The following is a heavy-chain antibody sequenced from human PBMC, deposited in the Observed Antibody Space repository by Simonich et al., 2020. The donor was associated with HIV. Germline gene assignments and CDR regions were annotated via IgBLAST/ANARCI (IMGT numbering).Heavy chain of an antibody. CDR2: ITYRGRT. CDR1: GGSFSGYY. V-gene: IGHV4-34*01. D-gene: IGHD3-10*01. Sequence: QVQLQQWGAGLLKPSETLSLTCAVYGGSFSGYYWSWIRQPPGKGLEGIGEITYRGRTNYNPSRKSRGTISVDTSKKQFSLKLKAVTVADTAVYYCAREVGYYPPQLEENNAFDFWGQGTMVTVSS. CDR3: AREVGYYPPQLEENNAFDF. J-gene: IGHJ3*01.